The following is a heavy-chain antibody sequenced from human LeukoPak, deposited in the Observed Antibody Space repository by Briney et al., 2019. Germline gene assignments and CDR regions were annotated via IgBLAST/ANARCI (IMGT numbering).Heavy chain of an antibody. V-gene: IGHV1-2*02. Sequence: GASVKVSCKASGYTFTGYYMHWVRQAPGQGLEWMGWNNPNSGGTNYAQKFQGRVTMTRDTSISTAYMELSRLRSDDTAVYYCASDSGYDANWFDPWGQGTLVTVSS. D-gene: IGHD5-12*01. CDR2: NNPNSGGT. CDR3: ASDSGYDANWFDP. CDR1: GYTFTGYY. J-gene: IGHJ5*02.